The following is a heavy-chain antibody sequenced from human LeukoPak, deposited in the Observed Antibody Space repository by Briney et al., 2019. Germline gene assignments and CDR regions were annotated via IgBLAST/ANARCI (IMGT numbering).Heavy chain of an antibody. J-gene: IGHJ4*02. CDR1: GFTFGSYG. Sequence: GGSLRLSCAASGFTFGSYGMHWVRQAPGKGLGWVAAISYDGSYKYYADSVKDRFTISRDFSKNTLYLRMSSLRAGDTAVYYCAKTYSSGWWDLDFWGQGTLVSVSS. CDR2: ISYDGSYK. CDR3: AKTYSSGWWDLDF. D-gene: IGHD6-19*01. V-gene: IGHV3-30*18.